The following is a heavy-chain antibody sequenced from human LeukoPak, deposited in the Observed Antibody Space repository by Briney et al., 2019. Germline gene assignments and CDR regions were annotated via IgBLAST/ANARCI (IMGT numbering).Heavy chain of an antibody. CDR2: IYYSGST. CDR1: DGSFSGYY. D-gene: IGHD3-22*01. Sequence: SETLSLTCAVYDGSFSGYYWSWIRQPPGKGLEWIGYIYYSGSTNYNPSLKSRVTISVDTSKNQFSLKLSSVTAADTAVYYCARGEIDYYDSSGYPPDYWGQGTLVTVSS. CDR3: ARGEIDYYDSSGYPPDY. J-gene: IGHJ4*02. V-gene: IGHV4-59*01.